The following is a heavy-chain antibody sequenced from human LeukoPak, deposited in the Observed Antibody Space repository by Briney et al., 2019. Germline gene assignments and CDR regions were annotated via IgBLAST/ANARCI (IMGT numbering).Heavy chain of an antibody. CDR1: GFTFSSYA. CDR3: ARGDYGSGSYYSEYYFDY. J-gene: IGHJ4*02. D-gene: IGHD3-10*01. V-gene: IGHV3-53*01. Sequence: GGSLRLSCAASGFTFSSYAMSWVRQAPGKGLEWVSVIYSGGSTYYADSVKGRFTISRDNSKNTLYLQMNSLRAEDTAVYYCARGDYGSGSYYSEYYFDYWGQGTLVTVSS. CDR2: IYSGGST.